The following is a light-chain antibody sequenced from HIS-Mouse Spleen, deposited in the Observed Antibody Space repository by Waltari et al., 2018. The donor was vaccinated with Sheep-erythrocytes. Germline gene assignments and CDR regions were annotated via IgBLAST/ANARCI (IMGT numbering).Light chain of an antibody. J-gene: IGLJ3*02. V-gene: IGLV2-23*01. CDR3: CSYAGSSTPWV. CDR2: GGS. CDR1: SSDVGSYNL. Sequence: QSALTQPASVSGSPGQSITISCTGTSSDVGSYNLVSWYQQHPGKAPKLMIYGGSKRPSGVSNRCSGSKSGNTASLTSSGLQAEDEADYYCCSYAGSSTPWVFGGGTKLTVL.